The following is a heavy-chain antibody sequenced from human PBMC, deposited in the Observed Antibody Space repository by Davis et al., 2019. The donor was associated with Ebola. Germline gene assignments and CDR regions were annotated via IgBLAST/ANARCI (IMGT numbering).Heavy chain of an antibody. CDR1: GGSFSGYY. CDR2: IYLSGST. V-gene: IGHV4-34*01. CDR3: ARSITIFGFDP. J-gene: IGHJ5*02. Sequence: SETLSLTCAVYGGSFSGYYWSWIRQPPGKGLEWIGEIYLSGSTNYNPSLKSRVTISVDTSKNQFSLKLSSVTAADTAVYYCARSITIFGFDPWGQGTLVTVSS. D-gene: IGHD3-3*01.